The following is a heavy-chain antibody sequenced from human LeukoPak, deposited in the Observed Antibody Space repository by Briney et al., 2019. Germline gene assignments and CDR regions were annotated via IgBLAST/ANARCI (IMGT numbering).Heavy chain of an antibody. Sequence: PGGSLRLSCAASGFTFSSYWMHWVRQAPGKGLVWVSRINSDGSNTNYADSVKGRFTISRDNAKNTLYLQMDSLRAEDTAVYYCAKGGYYERPWYFDYWGQGTLVTVSS. CDR1: GFTFSSYW. D-gene: IGHD3-22*01. CDR2: INSDGSNT. CDR3: AKGGYYERPWYFDY. V-gene: IGHV3-74*01. J-gene: IGHJ4*02.